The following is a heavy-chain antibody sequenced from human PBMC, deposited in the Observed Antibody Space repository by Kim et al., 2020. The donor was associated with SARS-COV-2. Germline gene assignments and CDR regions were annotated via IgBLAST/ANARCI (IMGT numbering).Heavy chain of an antibody. CDR2: ISTDTGNP. CDR3: ASDLTYYYGSGSYYGY. V-gene: IGHV7-4-1*02. CDR1: GYTFTTYA. D-gene: IGHD3-10*01. J-gene: IGHJ4*02. Sequence: ASVKVSCKASGYTFTTYAINWVRQAPGQGLEWMGWISTDTGNPTYAQGFTGRFVFSLDTSVSTAYLQISSLKAEDTAVYYCASDLTYYYGSGSYYGYLGQ.